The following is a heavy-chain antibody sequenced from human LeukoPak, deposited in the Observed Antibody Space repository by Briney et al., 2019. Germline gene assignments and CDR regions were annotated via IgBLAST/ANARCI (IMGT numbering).Heavy chain of an antibody. CDR3: AREPIVVVITSYYYYGMDV. Sequence: PGRSLRLSCAASGFTFSSYAMHWVRQAPGKGLEWVAVISYDGSNKYYADSVKGRFTISEDNSKNTLYLQMNSLRAEDTAVYYCAREPIVVVITSYYYYGMDVWGQGTTVTVSS. J-gene: IGHJ6*02. D-gene: IGHD3-22*01. CDR2: ISYDGSNK. CDR1: GFTFSSYA. V-gene: IGHV3-30-3*01.